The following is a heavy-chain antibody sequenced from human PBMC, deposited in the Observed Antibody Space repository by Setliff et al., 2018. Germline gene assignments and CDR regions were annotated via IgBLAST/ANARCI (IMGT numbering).Heavy chain of an antibody. J-gene: IGHJ6*02. V-gene: IGHV4-39*01. CDR3: ARQGRYSSGWYDLDAFYYYYYGMDV. Sequence: PSETLSLTCTVSGGSISSSSYYWGWIRQPPGKGLEWIGSIYYSGSTYYNPSLKSRVTISVDTSKNQFSLKLSSVTAADTAVYYCARQGRYSSGWYDLDAFYYYYYGMDVWGQGTTVTVSS. CDR2: IYYSGST. D-gene: IGHD6-19*01. CDR1: GGSISSSSYY.